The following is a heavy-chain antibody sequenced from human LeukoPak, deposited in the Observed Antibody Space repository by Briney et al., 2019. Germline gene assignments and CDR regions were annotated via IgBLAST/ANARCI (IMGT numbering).Heavy chain of an antibody. CDR1: GFTFSSYA. CDR3: AKDKTFSYYFDY. J-gene: IGHJ4*02. CDR2: TSGTGGST. Sequence: GGSLRLSCAASGFTFSSYAMSWVRQAPGKGLEWVSATSGTGGSTYHADSVKGRFTISRDNSKNTLYLQMNSLRAEDTAVYYCAKDKTFSYYFDYWGQGTLVTVSS. V-gene: IGHV3-23*01.